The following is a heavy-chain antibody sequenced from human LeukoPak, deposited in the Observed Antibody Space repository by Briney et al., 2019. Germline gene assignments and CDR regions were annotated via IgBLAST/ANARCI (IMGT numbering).Heavy chain of an antibody. CDR1: GFIFSGYS. V-gene: IGHV3-21*01. CDR3: ARDAGYRFDY. J-gene: IGHJ4*02. D-gene: IGHD5-18*01. CDR2: SSSSSSYI. Sequence: GGSLRLSCAAYGFIFSGYSMNWVRQAPGKGLEWVSSSSSSSSYIYHAESVKGRFTISRDNAKNSLYLQMNSLRAEDTAVYYCARDAGYRFDYWGQGTLVIVSS.